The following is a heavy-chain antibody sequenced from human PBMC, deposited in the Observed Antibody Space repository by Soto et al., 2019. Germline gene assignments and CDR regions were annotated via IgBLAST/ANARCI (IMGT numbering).Heavy chain of an antibody. CDR2: ISSSSSTI. Sequence: GGSLRLSCAASGFTFSSYIMNWVRQAPGKGLEWVSYISSSSSTIYYADSVKGRFTISRDNAKNSLYLQMNSLRAEDTAVYYCARDRSSGWKKNFDYWGQGTLVTVSS. D-gene: IGHD6-19*01. V-gene: IGHV3-48*01. CDR3: ARDRSSGWKKNFDY. CDR1: GFTFSSYI. J-gene: IGHJ4*02.